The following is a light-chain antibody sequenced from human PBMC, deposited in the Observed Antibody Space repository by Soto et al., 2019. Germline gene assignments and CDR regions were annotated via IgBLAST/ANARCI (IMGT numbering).Light chain of an antibody. Sequence: QSALTQPPSVSGSPGQSVTISCTGTSSDVGSYNRVSWYQQPPGTAPKLMIYEVSNRPSGVPDRFSGSKSGNTASLTISGLQAEDEADYYCSSHTSSSPLFGGGTKLTVL. CDR1: SSDVGSYNR. V-gene: IGLV2-18*02. CDR2: EVS. J-gene: IGLJ2*01. CDR3: SSHTSSSPL.